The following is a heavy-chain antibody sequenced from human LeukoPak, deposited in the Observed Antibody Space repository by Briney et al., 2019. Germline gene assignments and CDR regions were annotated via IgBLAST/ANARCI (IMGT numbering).Heavy chain of an antibody. CDR1: GGSISSGGYS. Sequence: KTSETLSLTCAVSGGSISSGGYSWSWIRQPPGKGLEWIGYIYHSGSTYYNPSLKSRVTISVDRSKNQFSLKLSSVTAADTAVYYCARASGSVGATPFDYWGQGTLVTVSS. D-gene: IGHD1-26*01. CDR2: IYHSGST. CDR3: ARASGSVGATPFDY. J-gene: IGHJ4*02. V-gene: IGHV4-30-2*01.